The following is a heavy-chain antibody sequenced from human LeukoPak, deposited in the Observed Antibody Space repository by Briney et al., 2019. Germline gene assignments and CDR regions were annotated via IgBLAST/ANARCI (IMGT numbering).Heavy chain of an antibody. CDR2: ISSSGSTI. Sequence: GGSLRLSCAASGFTFSDYYMSWICQAPGKGLEWVSYISSSGSTIYYADSVKGRFTISRDNAKNSLYLQMNSLRAEDTAVYYCARGTYWSPLDFDYWGQGTLVTVSS. J-gene: IGHJ4*02. CDR1: GFTFSDYY. D-gene: IGHD3-10*01. CDR3: ARGTYWSPLDFDY. V-gene: IGHV3-11*04.